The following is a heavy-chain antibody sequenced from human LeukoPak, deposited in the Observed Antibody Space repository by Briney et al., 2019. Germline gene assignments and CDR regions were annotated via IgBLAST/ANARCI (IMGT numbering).Heavy chain of an antibody. V-gene: IGHV4-4*02. J-gene: IGHJ4*02. CDR1: GGSISSSNW. Sequence: SGTLSLTCAVSGGSISSSNWWSWVRQPPGKGLEWIGEINHSGSTNYNPSLKSRVTISVDKSKNQFSLKLSSVTAADTAVYYCAKRNDFWSGYSDYWGQGTLVTVSS. CDR3: AKRNDFWSGYSDY. D-gene: IGHD3-3*01. CDR2: INHSGST.